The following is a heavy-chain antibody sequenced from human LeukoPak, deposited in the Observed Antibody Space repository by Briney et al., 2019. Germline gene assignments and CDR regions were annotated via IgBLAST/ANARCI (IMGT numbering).Heavy chain of an antibody. CDR1: GFTFSSYA. CDR2: ISGSGGST. CDR3: AKDLLLFSLPQYFDY. J-gene: IGHJ4*02. V-gene: IGHV3-23*01. Sequence: GGSLRLSCAASGFTFSSYAMSWVRQTPGKGLEWVSSISGSGGSTYYPDSVKGRFTISRDNSKNTLYLQMNNLRAEDTAVYYCAKDLLLFSLPQYFDYWGQGTLVTVSS.